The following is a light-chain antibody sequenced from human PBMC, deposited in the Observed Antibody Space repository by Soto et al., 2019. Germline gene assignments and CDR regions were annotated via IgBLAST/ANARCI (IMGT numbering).Light chain of an antibody. CDR1: QSVDANY. CDR3: HQYGSSTET. J-gene: IGKJ1*01. Sequence: EIVLTQSPGTLSLSTSERATLSCRASQSVDANYLAWYQQKFGQAPKLLIYGASNRATGIPDRFSGSGSGTDFTLTITRLEPEDFAVYYCHQYGSSTETFGRGTKVHIK. V-gene: IGKV3-20*01. CDR2: GAS.